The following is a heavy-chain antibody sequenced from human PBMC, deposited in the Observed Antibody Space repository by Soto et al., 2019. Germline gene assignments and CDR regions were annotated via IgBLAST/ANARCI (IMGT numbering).Heavy chain of an antibody. CDR2: INPNNGVT. V-gene: IGHV1-2*02. J-gene: IGHJ4*02. D-gene: IGHD6-19*01. Sequence: ASVKVSCKASGYMFTGFYLHWVRQAPGQGLEWMGWINPNNGVTTYAKNFQGRVTMTRDSSISTAYMELSGLRSDDTAVYFCAAAAIPVAGRHPDFWGQGTVVTVSS. CDR3: AAAAIPVAGRHPDF. CDR1: GYMFTGFY.